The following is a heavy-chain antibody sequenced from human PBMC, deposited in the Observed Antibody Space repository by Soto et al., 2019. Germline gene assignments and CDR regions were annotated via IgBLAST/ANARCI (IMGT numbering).Heavy chain of an antibody. CDR2: INHSGST. Sequence: ETLSLTCHVDGWSLSSYYWSWIRQPPGKGLEWIGEINHSGSTNYNPSLKSRVTISVDTSKNQFSLKLSSVTAADTAVYYCARNNWNDGRSDYYYGMDDWVQGTTVTVT. V-gene: IGHV4-34*01. J-gene: IGHJ6*02. D-gene: IGHD1-1*01. CDR3: ARNNWNDGRSDYYYGMDD. CDR1: GWSLSSYY.